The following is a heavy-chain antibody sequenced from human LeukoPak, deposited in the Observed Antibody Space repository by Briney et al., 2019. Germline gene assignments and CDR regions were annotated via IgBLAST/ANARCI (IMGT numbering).Heavy chain of an antibody. J-gene: IGHJ4*02. CDR1: GFTFTGHN. D-gene: IGHD6-19*01. CDR2: VSISSGTI. CDR3: ASRSGWAGDDY. Sequence: GGSLRLSCAASGFTFTGHNMNWVRQAPGKGLEWISFVSISSGTIYYADSVKGRFSISRDNAKSSLDLQMNSLRAEDTAVYYCASRSGWAGDDYWGQGTLVTVSS. V-gene: IGHV3-48*04.